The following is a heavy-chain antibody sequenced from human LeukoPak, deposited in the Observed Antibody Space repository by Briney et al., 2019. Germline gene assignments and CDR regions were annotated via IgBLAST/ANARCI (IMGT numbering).Heavy chain of an antibody. CDR3: ARGYCRSTSCYLGSTY. V-gene: IGHV1-3*01. J-gene: IGHJ4*02. CDR2: INAGNGNT. Sequence: ASVKVSCKASGYTFTSYAMHWVRQAPGQRLEWMGWINAGNGNTKYSQKFQGRVTITRDTSASTAYMELSSLRSEDTAVYYCARGYCRSTSCYLGSTYWGQGTLVTVSS. CDR1: GYTFTSYA. D-gene: IGHD2-2*01.